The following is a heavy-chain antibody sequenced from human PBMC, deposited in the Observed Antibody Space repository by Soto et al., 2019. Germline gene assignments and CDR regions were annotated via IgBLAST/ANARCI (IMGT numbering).Heavy chain of an antibody. D-gene: IGHD2-2*02. CDR1: GYSFTSYW. V-gene: IGHV5-10-1*01. CDR2: IDPSDSST. J-gene: IGHJ6*02. Sequence: GESLKISCKGSGYSFTSYWISWVRQMPGKGLEWMGRIDPSDSSTNYSPSFQGHVTISADKSISTAYLQWSSLKASDTAMYYCARQDIVVVPAAIRADYYYYYGMDVWGQGTTVTVSS. CDR3: ARQDIVVVPAAIRADYYYYYGMDV.